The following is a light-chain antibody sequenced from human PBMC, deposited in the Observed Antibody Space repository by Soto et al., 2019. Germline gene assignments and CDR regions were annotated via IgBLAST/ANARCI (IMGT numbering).Light chain of an antibody. Sequence: QSVLTQPASVSGSPGQSITLSCTGTSSDVGFYDYVSWYQQHPGKAPKVMIYEVSNRPSGVSNRFSASKSGNKASLTISGLQAEDEADYYCSSYTSSGTVVFGGGTQLTVL. CDR2: EVS. V-gene: IGLV2-14*03. J-gene: IGLJ2*01. CDR1: SSDVGFYDY. CDR3: SSYTSSGTVV.